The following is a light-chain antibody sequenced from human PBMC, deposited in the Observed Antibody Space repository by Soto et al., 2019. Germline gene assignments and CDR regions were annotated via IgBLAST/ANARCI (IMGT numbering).Light chain of an antibody. V-gene: IGLV2-8*01. Sequence: QSALTQPPSASGSPGQSVTISCTGTSSDVGTHGYVSWYQQHAGRAPKLMIYDVTKRPSGVPDRFSESKSANTASLTVSGLQAEDEADYYCMCYAGGNNLVFGGGTKLTVL. J-gene: IGLJ2*01. CDR2: DVT. CDR1: SSDVGTHGY. CDR3: MCYAGGNNLV.